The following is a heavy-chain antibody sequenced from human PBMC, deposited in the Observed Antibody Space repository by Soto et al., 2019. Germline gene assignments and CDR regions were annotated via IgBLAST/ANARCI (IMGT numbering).Heavy chain of an antibody. CDR2: IYYSGST. J-gene: IGHJ3*02. CDR3: ARHRLPRVDAFDI. Sequence: SETLSLTCTVSGGSISSYYWSWIRQPPGKGLEWIGYIYYSGSTNYNPSLKSRVTISVDTSKNQFSLKLSSVTAADTAVYYCARHRLPRVDAFDIWGQGTMVTVSS. CDR1: GGSISSYY. V-gene: IGHV4-59*01.